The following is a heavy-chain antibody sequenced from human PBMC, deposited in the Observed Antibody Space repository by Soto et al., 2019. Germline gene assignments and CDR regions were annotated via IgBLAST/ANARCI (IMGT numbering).Heavy chain of an antibody. V-gene: IGHV4-61*01. CDR3: ARAREMATITDY. J-gene: IGHJ4*02. CDR1: GGSVSSGSYY. CDR2: IYYSGST. Sequence: SETLSLACTVSGGSVSSGSYYWSWIRQPPGKGLEWIGYIYYSGSTNYNPSLKSRVTISVDTSKNQFSLKLSSVTAADTAVYYCARAREMATITDYWGQGTLVTVSS. D-gene: IGHD5-12*01.